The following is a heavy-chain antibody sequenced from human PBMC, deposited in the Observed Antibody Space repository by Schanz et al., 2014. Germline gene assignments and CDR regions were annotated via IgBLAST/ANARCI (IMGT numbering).Heavy chain of an antibody. J-gene: IGHJ6*03. CDR2: IIPILGIA. D-gene: IGHD6-19*01. CDR1: GGTFSSYT. CDR3: ARLGTGMAVAGSVIDSYYYYMDV. V-gene: IGHV1-69*02. Sequence: QVQLVQSGAEVKKPGSSVKVSCKASGGTFSSYTISWVRQAPGQGLEWMGRIIPILGIATYAQKFQGRLTITADKSTSTASMELSSLRSEDTAVYYCARLGTGMAVAGSVIDSYYYYMDVWGEGTTVTVS.